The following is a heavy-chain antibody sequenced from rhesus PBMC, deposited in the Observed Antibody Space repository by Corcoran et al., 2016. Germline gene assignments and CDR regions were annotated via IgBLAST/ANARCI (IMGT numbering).Heavy chain of an antibody. D-gene: IGHD3-9*01. J-gene: IGHJ5-1*01. CDR3: ARGGFRDRFDV. CDR1: GYSISSGSY. Sequence: QVQLQESGPGRVKPSETLSLTCAVSGYSISSGSYWRGIRPPPGKGRVWIGYLTYSGSTRSNPSLKSRVTISIDTSKNQFSLRLSSVTAADAAVYYCARGGFRDRFDVWGPGVLVTVSS. CDR2: LTYSGST. V-gene: IGHV4-122*02.